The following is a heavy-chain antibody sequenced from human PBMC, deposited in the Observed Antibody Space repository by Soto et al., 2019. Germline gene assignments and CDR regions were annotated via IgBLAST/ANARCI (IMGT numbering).Heavy chain of an antibody. CDR2: IRSKANSYAT. D-gene: IGHD6-13*01. J-gene: IGHJ5*02. Sequence: GGSLRLSCAASGFTFSGSAMHWVRQASGKGLEWVGRIRSKANSYATAYAASVKGRFTISRDDSKSTAYLQMNSLKTEDTAVYYCTRFFYGAGTGWFDPWGQGTLVTVSS. V-gene: IGHV3-73*01. CDR3: TRFFYGAGTGWFDP. CDR1: GFTFSGSA.